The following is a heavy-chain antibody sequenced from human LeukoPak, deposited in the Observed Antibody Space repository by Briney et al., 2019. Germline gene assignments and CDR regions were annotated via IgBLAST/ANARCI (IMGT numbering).Heavy chain of an antibody. CDR3: ARRGYDSSGSYRNY. CDR1: GGSISSSSYY. J-gene: IGHJ4*02. CDR2: IYYSGST. V-gene: IGHV4-39*01. Sequence: VKPSETLSLTCTVSGGSISSSSYYWGWIRQPPGKGLEWIGSIYYSGSTYYNPSLKSRVTISVDTSKNQFSLKLSSVTAADTAVYYCARRGYDSSGSYRNYWGQGTLVTVSS. D-gene: IGHD3-22*01.